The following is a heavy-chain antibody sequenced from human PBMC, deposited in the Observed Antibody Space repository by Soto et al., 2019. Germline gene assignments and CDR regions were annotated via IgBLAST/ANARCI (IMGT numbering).Heavy chain of an antibody. D-gene: IGHD1-26*01. CDR3: ARYGDPSGSRIYSYYFGLDV. J-gene: IGHJ6*01. CDR2: IIPIIATA. CDR1: GGTFSSYA. Sequence: SLKLSCKASGGTFSSYAISWVREAPGQGLEWMGGIIPIIATANYAQKFQGRVTITADESTSTAYMELSSLRSEDTAVYYCARYGDPSGSRIYSYYFGLDVWGQGPTVTVSS. V-gene: IGHV1-69*13.